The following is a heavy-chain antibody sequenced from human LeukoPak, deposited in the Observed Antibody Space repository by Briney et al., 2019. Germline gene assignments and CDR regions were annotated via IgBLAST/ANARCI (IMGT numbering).Heavy chain of an antibody. J-gene: IGHJ3*02. Sequence: ASVKVSCKASGGTFSSYAISWVRQAPGQGLEWMGIINPSGGSTSYAQKFQGRVTMTRDTSTSTVYMELSSLRSEDTAVYYCARDKTLTIFGVVISGAFDIWGQGTMVTVSS. CDR1: GGTFSSYA. CDR3: ARDKTLTIFGVVISGAFDI. D-gene: IGHD3-3*01. CDR2: INPSGGST. V-gene: IGHV1-46*01.